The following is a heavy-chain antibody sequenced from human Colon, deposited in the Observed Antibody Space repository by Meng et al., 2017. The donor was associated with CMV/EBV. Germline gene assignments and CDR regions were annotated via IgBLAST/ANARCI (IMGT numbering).Heavy chain of an antibody. CDR2: IYPDDSDI. V-gene: IGHV5-51*01. CDR3: ARGSDFWSGYIDH. Sequence: GESLKISCMGSGYSFRNYWIGWVRQMPGKGLEWMGIIYPDDSDIRYSPSFRGQATISVDKSISTAYLQWSSLKASDTAMYYCARGSDFWSGYIDHWGQGTLVTVSS. D-gene: IGHD3-3*01. CDR1: GYSFRNYW. J-gene: IGHJ4*02.